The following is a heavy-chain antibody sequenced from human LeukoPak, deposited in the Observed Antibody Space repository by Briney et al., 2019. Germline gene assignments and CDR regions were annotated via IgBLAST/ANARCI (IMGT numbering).Heavy chain of an antibody. CDR2: IWYDGSNK. J-gene: IGHJ4*02. D-gene: IGHD4-17*01. CDR1: GFTFSSYG. Sequence: GGSLRLSCAASGFTFSSYGMHWVRQAPGKGLEWVAIIWYDGSNKYYADSVKGRFTISRDNSKNTLYLQMNSLRAEDTAVYYCAKDSGYGDFTTYFDYWGQGTLVSVSS. CDR3: AKDSGYGDFTTYFDY. V-gene: IGHV3-33*06.